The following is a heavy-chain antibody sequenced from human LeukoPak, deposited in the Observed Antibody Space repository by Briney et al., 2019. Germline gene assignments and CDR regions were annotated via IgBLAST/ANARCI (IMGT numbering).Heavy chain of an antibody. Sequence: GGSLRLSCAASGFSFSSYGMHWVRQAPGKGLEWVALISYDGSNKYYADSVKGRFTISRDNSKNTLYLQMNSLRAEDTAVYYCARGRFHLDSSVYSSFYHWGHGTLVTVSS. J-gene: IGHJ4*01. V-gene: IGHV3-30*03. CDR2: ISYDGSNK. CDR1: GFSFSSYG. D-gene: IGHD3-22*01. CDR3: ARGRFHLDSSVYSSFYH.